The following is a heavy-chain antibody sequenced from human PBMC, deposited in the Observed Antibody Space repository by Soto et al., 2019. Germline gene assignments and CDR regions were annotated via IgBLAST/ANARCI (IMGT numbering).Heavy chain of an antibody. Sequence: EVQLVESGGGLVQPGGSLRLSCAACGFTVSSNYMSWFRQAPGKGLGWVSVIYSGGTTYYADSVKCRFTISRDNSKKTLYLQMHSLRAEETAVYYCASNGESRDYRGWFDPWGQGTLVTVSS. V-gene: IGHV3-66*01. CDR3: ASNGESRDYRGWFDP. CDR2: IYSGGTT. D-gene: IGHD3-22*01. CDR1: GFTVSSNY. J-gene: IGHJ5*02.